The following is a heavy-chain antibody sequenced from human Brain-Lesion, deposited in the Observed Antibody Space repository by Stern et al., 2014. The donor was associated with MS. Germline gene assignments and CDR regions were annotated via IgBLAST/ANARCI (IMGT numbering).Heavy chain of an antibody. J-gene: IGHJ4*02. D-gene: IGHD7-27*01. CDR1: GGSISRSTYY. V-gene: IGHV4-39*01. Sequence: QLQLQESGSGLVKPSETLSLTCTVSGGSISRSTYYWGWIRQPPGEGLGRIGRMHYSGRTFYKPSVKSRVTLSVDKSKNPFFLKLGSGTAADTAVYYCARLTGVVDYWGQGTLVTVSS. CDR2: MHYSGRT. CDR3: ARLTGVVDY.